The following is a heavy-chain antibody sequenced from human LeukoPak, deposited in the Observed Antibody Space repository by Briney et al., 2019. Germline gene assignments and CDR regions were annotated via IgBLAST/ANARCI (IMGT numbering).Heavy chain of an antibody. D-gene: IGHD3-22*01. J-gene: IGHJ3*02. V-gene: IGHV3-7*01. CDR2: IKQDGSEK. CDR1: GFTFSSYW. Sequence: PSGGSLRLSCAASGFTFSSYWMSWVRQAPGKGLEWVANIKQDGSEKYYVDSVKGRFTISRDNAKNSLYLQMNSLRAEDTAVYYCARDNRYYYDSSGIGDAFDIWGQGTMVTVSS. CDR3: ARDNRYYYDSSGIGDAFDI.